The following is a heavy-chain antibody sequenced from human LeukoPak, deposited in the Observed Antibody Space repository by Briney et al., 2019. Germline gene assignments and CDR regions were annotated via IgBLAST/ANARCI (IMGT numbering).Heavy chain of an antibody. Sequence: GGSLRLSCAASGFNFRSYGMHWVRQAPGRGLEWVAVIWYDGSNKYYADSVKGRFIISRDNSKNTLSLQMNSLRAEDTAVYYCARERPSMGYFDYWGQGTLVTVSS. J-gene: IGHJ4*02. CDR3: ARERPSMGYFDY. CDR2: IWYDGSNK. D-gene: IGHD2/OR15-2a*01. CDR1: GFNFRSYG. V-gene: IGHV3-33*01.